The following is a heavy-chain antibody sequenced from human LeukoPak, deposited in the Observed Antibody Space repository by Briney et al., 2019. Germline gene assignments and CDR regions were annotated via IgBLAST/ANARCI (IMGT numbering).Heavy chain of an antibody. V-gene: IGHV4-39*07. CDR2: IYYSGST. CDR3: ARDSQSIVVVTGGVNWFDP. D-gene: IGHD2-21*02. Sequence: SETLSLTCTVSGGSISSSSYYWGWLRQPPGKGLEWVGSIYYSGSTYYNPSLKSRVTISVDTSKNQFSLKLSSVTAADTAVYYCARDSQSIVVVTGGVNWFDPWGQGTLVTVSS. J-gene: IGHJ5*02. CDR1: GGSISSSSYY.